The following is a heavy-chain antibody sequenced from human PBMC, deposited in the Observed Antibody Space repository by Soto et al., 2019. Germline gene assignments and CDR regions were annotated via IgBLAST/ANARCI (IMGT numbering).Heavy chain of an antibody. Sequence: GSLRLSCAASGFTFSSYAMTWVRQAPGKGLEWVSTISGTGGNTYYADSVKGRFTISRDNSKNTVYLQMNSLRAEDTAVYYCVKVDFDNWYFDLWGRGTLVTVSS. V-gene: IGHV3-23*01. CDR2: ISGTGGNT. D-gene: IGHD2-15*01. CDR1: GFTFSSYA. CDR3: VKVDFDNWYFDL. J-gene: IGHJ2*01.